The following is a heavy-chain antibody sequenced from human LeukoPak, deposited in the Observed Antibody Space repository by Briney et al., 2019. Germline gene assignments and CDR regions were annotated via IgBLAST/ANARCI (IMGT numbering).Heavy chain of an antibody. D-gene: IGHD6-13*01. CDR1: GYTFTGYY. Sequence: WASVKVSCKASGYTFTGYYMHWVRQAPGQGLEWMGWINPNSGGTNYAQKFQGRVTMTRDTSISTAYMELSRLRSDDTAVYYCAISLTGAAAASYYFDYWGQGTLVTVSS. CDR3: AISLTGAAAASYYFDY. J-gene: IGHJ4*02. V-gene: IGHV1-2*02. CDR2: INPNSGGT.